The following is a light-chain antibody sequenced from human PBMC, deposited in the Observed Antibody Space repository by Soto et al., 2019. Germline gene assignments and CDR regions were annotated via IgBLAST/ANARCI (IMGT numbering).Light chain of an antibody. CDR1: SSDVGAYDF. CDR2: EVS. V-gene: IGLV2-14*03. CDR3: SSYTTSGTRV. J-gene: IGLJ1*01. Sequence: QSVLAQPASVSGSPGQSITISCTGTSSDVGAYDFVSWYQQHPDKAPKLMIYEVSNRPSGVSYRFSGSKSVNTATLIISGLQAEDEADYYCSSYTTSGTRVFGTGTRSPS.